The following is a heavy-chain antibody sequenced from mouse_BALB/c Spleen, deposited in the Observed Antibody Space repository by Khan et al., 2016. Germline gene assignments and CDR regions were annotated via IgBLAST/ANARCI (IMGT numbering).Heavy chain of an antibody. Sequence: EVQRQESGPGLVKPSQSLSLTCTVTGYSITSDYAWNWIRQFPGNKLEWMGYISYSGSTSYNPSLKSRIPITRDTSTNQSFLQLNSVTTEDTAAYYCARRGVYYYGAWFAYWGQGTLVTVSA. V-gene: IGHV3-2*02. CDR2: ISYSGST. J-gene: IGHJ3*01. D-gene: IGHD1-1*01. CDR3: ARRGVYYYGAWFAY. CDR1: GYSITSDYA.